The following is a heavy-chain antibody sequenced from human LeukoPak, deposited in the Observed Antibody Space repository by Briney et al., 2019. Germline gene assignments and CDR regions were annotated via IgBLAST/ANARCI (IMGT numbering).Heavy chain of an antibody. J-gene: IGHJ2*01. CDR2: INHSGST. CDR1: GGSISSSSYY. Sequence: PSETLSLTCTVSGGSISSSSYYWGCIRQPPGKGLEWIGEINHSGSTNYNPSLKSRVTISVDTSKNQFSLKLSSVTAADTAVYYCARTYYYDSSGYDGRGWYFDLWGRGTLVTVSS. D-gene: IGHD3-22*01. CDR3: ARTYYYDSSGYDGRGWYFDL. V-gene: IGHV4-39*07.